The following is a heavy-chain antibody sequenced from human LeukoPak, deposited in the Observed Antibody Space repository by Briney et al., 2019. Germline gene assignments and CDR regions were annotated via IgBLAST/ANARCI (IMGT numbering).Heavy chain of an antibody. D-gene: IGHD3-10*02. CDR2: ISSSGSTI. V-gene: IGHV3-48*03. Sequence: GGSLRLSCATSGFTFSRYNMNWVRQAPGKGLEWVSYISSSGSTIYYADSVKGRFTISRDNAKNSLYLQMNSLRAEDTAVYYCAELGITMIGGVWGKGTTVTISS. CDR1: GFTFSRYN. J-gene: IGHJ6*04. CDR3: AELGITMIGGV.